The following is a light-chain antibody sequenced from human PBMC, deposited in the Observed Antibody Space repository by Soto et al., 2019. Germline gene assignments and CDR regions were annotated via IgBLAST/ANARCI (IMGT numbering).Light chain of an antibody. J-gene: IGKJ1*01. CDR3: QQYNNWPPWT. V-gene: IGKV3-15*01. CDR2: DAS. CDR1: QSVSNN. Sequence: ILMTQSPATLSVSPGERATLSCRASQSVSNNLAWYQQKPGQAPRLLIYDASTRATGIPDRFSGSGSGTEFTLTISGMKYEDFAVYYCQQYNNWPPWTFGQGTTVDIK.